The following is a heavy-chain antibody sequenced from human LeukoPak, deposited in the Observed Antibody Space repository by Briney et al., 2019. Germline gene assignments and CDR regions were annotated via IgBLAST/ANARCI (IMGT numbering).Heavy chain of an antibody. CDR3: ARGPNYVWGSYRYFDY. CDR1: SGSINRGDYY. Sequence: SQTLSLTCTVSSGSINRGDYYWSWLRQPPGKGLEWIGYIYYSGSTSYNPSLKSRVTISVDTSKNQFSLRLSSVTAADTAVYYCARGPNYVWGSYRYFDYWGQGTLVTVSS. D-gene: IGHD3-16*02. V-gene: IGHV4-30-4*01. J-gene: IGHJ4*02. CDR2: IYYSGST.